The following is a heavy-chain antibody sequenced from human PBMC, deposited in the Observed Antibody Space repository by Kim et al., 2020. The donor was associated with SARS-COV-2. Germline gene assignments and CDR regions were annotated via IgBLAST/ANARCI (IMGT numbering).Heavy chain of an antibody. V-gene: IGHV1-46*01. CDR1: GYTFTSYY. CDR3: ARASIMITFGGVIAPDY. D-gene: IGHD3-16*02. Sequence: ASVKVSCKASGYTFTSYYMHWVRQAPGQGLEWMGIINPSGGSTSYAQKFQGRVTMTRDTSTSTVYMELSSLRSEDTAVYYCARASIMITFGGVIAPDYWGQGTLVTVSS. CDR2: INPSGGST. J-gene: IGHJ4*02.